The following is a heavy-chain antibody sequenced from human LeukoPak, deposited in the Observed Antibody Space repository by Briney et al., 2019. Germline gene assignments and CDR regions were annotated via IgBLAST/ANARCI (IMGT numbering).Heavy chain of an antibody. CDR3: AKPAALELAYDYFDY. J-gene: IGHJ4*02. CDR1: GFTFSSYA. V-gene: IGHV3-30*02. D-gene: IGHD1-7*01. Sequence: GGSLRLSCAASGFTFSSYAMHWVRQAPGKGLEWVAFIRYDGSNKYYADSVKGRFTISRDNSKNTLYLQMNSLRTEDTAVYYCAKPAALELAYDYFDYWGQGTLVTVSS. CDR2: IRYDGSNK.